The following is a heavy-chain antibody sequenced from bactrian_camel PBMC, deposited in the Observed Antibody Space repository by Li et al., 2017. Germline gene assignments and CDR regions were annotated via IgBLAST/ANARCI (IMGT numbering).Heavy chain of an antibody. CDR2: FYTRSGLT. CDR3: AARNYYNDYVDWTNRYEYNF. Sequence: HVQLVESGGVPVQAGGSLRLSCAASGVSHTTFCLGWFRQAPGKERKGVAVFYTRSGLTDYIDSVTGRFTISQDSAKNTLYLQMDSLKPDDTAMYFCAARNYYNDYVDWTNRYEYNFWGQGTQVTVS. D-gene: IGHD4*01. V-gene: IGHV3S1*01. CDR1: GVSHTTFC. J-gene: IGHJ4*01.